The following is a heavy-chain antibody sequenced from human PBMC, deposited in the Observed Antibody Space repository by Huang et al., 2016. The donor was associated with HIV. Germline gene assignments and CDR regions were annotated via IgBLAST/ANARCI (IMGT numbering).Heavy chain of an antibody. CDR2: FDPEEGKT. V-gene: IGHV1-24*01. D-gene: IGHD3-3*01. CDR1: GDTLIELS. CDR3: ASSDLWSGYFTY. Sequence: QVQLIQSGAEVRKPGASVQVSCKVSGDTLIELSMHWVRQTAEEGLECMGGFDPEEGKTIYAKKFQGRLSMTEDTSTDTAYLQLSSLRPEDSAVYFCASSDLWSGYFTYWGQGALVTVSS. J-gene: IGHJ4*02.